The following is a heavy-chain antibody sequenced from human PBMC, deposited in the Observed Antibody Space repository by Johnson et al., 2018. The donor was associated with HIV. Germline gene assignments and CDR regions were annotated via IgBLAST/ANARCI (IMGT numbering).Heavy chain of an antibody. CDR3: ARTAMTPVTSSPDAFDI. J-gene: IGHJ3*02. CDR2: ISYDGNNK. V-gene: IGHV3-30*14. Sequence: QVQLVESGGGVVQPGRSLRLSCAASGFTFSSYAMHWVRQAPGKGLEWVAVISYDGNNKYYADSVKGRFTISRDKSNNTLDLQMNRLRAEDTAVYDCARTAMTPVTSSPDAFDIWGQGTMVTVSS. CDR1: GFTFSSYA. D-gene: IGHD4-17*01.